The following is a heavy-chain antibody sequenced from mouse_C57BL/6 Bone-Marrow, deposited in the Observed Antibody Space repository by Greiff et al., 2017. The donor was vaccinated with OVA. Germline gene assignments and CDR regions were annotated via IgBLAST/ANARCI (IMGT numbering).Heavy chain of an antibody. D-gene: IGHD1-1*01. J-gene: IGHJ3*01. V-gene: IGHV1-50*01. CDR2: IDPSDSYT. CDR3: ARGGTVVATPLAY. Sequence: QVQLKQPGAELVKPGASVKLSCKASGYTFTSYWMQWVKQRPGQGLEWIGEIDPSDSYTNYNQKFKGKATLTVDTSSSTAYMQLSSLTSEDSAVYYCARGGTVVATPLAYWGQGTLVTVSA. CDR1: GYTFTSYW.